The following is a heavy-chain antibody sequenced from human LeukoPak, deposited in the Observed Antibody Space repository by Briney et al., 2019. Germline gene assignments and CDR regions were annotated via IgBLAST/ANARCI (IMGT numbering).Heavy chain of an antibody. D-gene: IGHD5-12*01. CDR1: GFPFSTYW. J-gene: IGHJ4*02. CDR3: TRDSGLTGYDLLDY. V-gene: IGHV3-7*01. Sequence: PGGSLRLSCAASGFPFSTYWITWVRQAPGKGLEWVANIKNDGSEKSYVDSVKGRFTISRDNAENSLFLQMNSLRVEDTAIYYCTRDSGLTGYDLLDYWGQGTLVTVSS. CDR2: IKNDGSEK.